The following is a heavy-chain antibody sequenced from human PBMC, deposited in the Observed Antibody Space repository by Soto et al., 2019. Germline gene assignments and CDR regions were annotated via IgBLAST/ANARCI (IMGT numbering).Heavy chain of an antibody. J-gene: IGHJ4*02. D-gene: IGHD2-2*01. Sequence: QVHLVQSGPEVKKPGASVTISCKAFGYTFRKYGINWVRQAPGQGLEWMGWISPFGHYTHSAQKFQGRLTLTTDTAATTAYMELTGLTSADTALYYCAREATVLIPAAQPSQFDSWGQGTLVTVSS. CDR3: AREATVLIPAAQPSQFDS. V-gene: IGHV1-18*01. CDR1: GYTFRKYG. CDR2: ISPFGHYT.